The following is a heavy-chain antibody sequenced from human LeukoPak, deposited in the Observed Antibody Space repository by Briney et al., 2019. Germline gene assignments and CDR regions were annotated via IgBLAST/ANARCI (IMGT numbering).Heavy chain of an antibody. V-gene: IGHV3-30-3*01. CDR2: ISYDGSNK. Sequence: GGALRLSCVASGFTFSSHAMHWVRQAPGKGLEWVAVISYDGSNKYYADSVKGRFTISRDNSKNTLYLQMNSLRAEDTAVYYCARDGARITMIVVGYYHYMDVWRKGTTVTVSS. CDR1: GFTFSSHA. CDR3: ARDGARITMIVVGYYHYMDV. J-gene: IGHJ6*03. D-gene: IGHD3-22*01.